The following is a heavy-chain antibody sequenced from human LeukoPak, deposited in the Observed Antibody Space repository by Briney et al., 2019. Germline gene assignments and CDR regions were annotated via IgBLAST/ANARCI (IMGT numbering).Heavy chain of an antibody. CDR3: ARPRYGSGSLDY. V-gene: IGHV4-34*01. CDR2: INHSGST. D-gene: IGHD3-10*01. CDR1: GESFSGHY. J-gene: IGHJ4*02. Sequence: SETLSLTCAVYGESFSGHYWTWIRQPPGRGLDWIGEINHSGSTTSNPSLNNRVTISVDTSKNQFSLKLTSVTAADTAVYYCARPRYGSGSLDYWGQGTLVTVPS.